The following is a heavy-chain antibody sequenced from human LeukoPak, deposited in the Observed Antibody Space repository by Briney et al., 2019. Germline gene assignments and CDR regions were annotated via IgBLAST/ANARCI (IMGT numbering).Heavy chain of an antibody. CDR2: IHYDGRA. Sequence: PSETLSLTCTVSGGSISGANHFWSWVRQSPGEGLEWIGYIHYDGRAHYNPSLKSRVSMSLDMSKNQFSLSLSSVTAADTAIYYCAREVITPGDSDGFDLWGQGTMVSVSS. CDR3: AREVITPGDSDGFDL. J-gene: IGHJ3*01. CDR1: GGSISGANHF. D-gene: IGHD2-2*01. V-gene: IGHV4-30-4*08.